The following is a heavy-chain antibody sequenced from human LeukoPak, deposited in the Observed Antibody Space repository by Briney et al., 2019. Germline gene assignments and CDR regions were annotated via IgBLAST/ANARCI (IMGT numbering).Heavy chain of an antibody. J-gene: IGHJ4*02. D-gene: IGHD2-2*01. Sequence: GASVKVSCKASGYTFTSYDINWVRQATGQGLEWMGWMNPNSGNTGYAQKLQGRVTMTTDTSTSTAYMELRSLTSDDTAVYYCARVGAYCTSTSCLDYWGQGTLVTVSS. V-gene: IGHV1-8*01. CDR3: ARVGAYCTSTSCLDY. CDR1: GYTFTSYD. CDR2: MNPNSGNT.